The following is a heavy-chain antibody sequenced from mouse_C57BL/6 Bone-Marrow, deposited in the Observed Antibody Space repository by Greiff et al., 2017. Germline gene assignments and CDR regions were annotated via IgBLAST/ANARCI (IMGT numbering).Heavy chain of an antibody. J-gene: IGHJ3*01. CDR1: GYTFTSYW. D-gene: IGHD1-1*01. Sequence: QVQLQQPGAELVKPGASVKLSCKASGYTFTSYWMHWVKQRPGRGLEWIGRIDPKSGGTKYNEKFKGKATRTVDKPSSTAYMQLSSLTSEDAAGYYCARDDYGSSWWFAYWGQGTLVTVSA. CDR2: IDPKSGGT. V-gene: IGHV1-72*01. CDR3: ARDDYGSSWWFAY.